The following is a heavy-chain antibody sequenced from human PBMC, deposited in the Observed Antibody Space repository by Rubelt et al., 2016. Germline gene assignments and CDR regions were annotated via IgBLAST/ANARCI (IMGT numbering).Heavy chain of an antibody. CDR3: ARGAVVPGGSDYFDY. CDR2: ISHGGSHV. J-gene: IGHJ4*02. D-gene: IGHD3-10*01. V-gene: IGHV3-30*04. CDR1: GFTFSSYA. Sequence: VQLLESGGGLVQPGGSLRLSCAASGFTFSSYAMSWVRQAPGKGLEWVAMISHGGSHVDYADSVKGRFTISRDNSKNTVYLQMNTLKPEDTAVYYCARGAVVPGGSDYFDYWGQGTLVTVSS.